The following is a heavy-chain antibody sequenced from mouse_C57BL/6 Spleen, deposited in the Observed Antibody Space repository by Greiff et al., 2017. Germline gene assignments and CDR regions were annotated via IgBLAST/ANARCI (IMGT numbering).Heavy chain of an antibody. J-gene: IGHJ3*01. D-gene: IGHD2-1*01. CDR1: GFTFSSYA. Sequence: EVKLMESGGGLVKPGGSLKLSCAASGFTFSSYAMSWVRQTPEQRLEWVATISDGGSYTYYPDNVKGRFTISRDNAKNNLYLQMSHLKSEDTAMYYCARDGIYSGFAYWGQGTLVTVSA. CDR2: ISDGGSYT. CDR3: ARDGIYSGFAY. V-gene: IGHV5-4*01.